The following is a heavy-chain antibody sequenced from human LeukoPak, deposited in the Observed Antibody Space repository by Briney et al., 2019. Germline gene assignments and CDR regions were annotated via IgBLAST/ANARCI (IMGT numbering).Heavy chain of an antibody. CDR3: ARDHYGSGSLYYFDY. Sequence: GGSLRLSCAASGFTFSSYAMHWVRQAPGKGLEWVAVISYDGSNKYYADSVKGRFTISRDNSKNTLYLQMNSLRAEDTAVYYCARDHYGSGSLYYFDYWGQGTLVTVSS. J-gene: IGHJ4*02. CDR2: ISYDGSNK. CDR1: GFTFSSYA. V-gene: IGHV3-30*14. D-gene: IGHD3-10*01.